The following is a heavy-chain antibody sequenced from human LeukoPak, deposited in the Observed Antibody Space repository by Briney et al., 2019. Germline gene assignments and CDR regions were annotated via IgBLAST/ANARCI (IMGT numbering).Heavy chain of an antibody. CDR2: VYDSGST. CDR1: GGSIRGSAHY. Sequence: AETLSLTCSVSGGSIRGSAHYWGWVRQSPGKELEWIGCVYDSGSTYNNPSLESRVSISVDTTKNHFSLRLKSVTAADTAVYYCARQSPLYYDISTSSALGNWFDPWGQGILVTVSS. D-gene: IGHD3-9*01. V-gene: IGHV4-39*01. J-gene: IGHJ5*02. CDR3: ARQSPLYYDISTSSALGNWFDP.